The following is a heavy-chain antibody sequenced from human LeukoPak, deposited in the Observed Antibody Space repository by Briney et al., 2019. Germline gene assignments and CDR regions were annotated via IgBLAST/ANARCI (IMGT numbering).Heavy chain of an antibody. Sequence: SETLSLICTVSGVSISSFYWSWIRQPPGKGLVWFGYIYYGGSTNYNPSLKSRVTISVDTSKNQFSLKLSSVTAADTAVYYCARTDYDFWSGYGFDPWGQGTLVTVSS. J-gene: IGHJ5*02. CDR3: ARTDYDFWSGYGFDP. V-gene: IGHV4-59*01. CDR1: GVSISSFY. D-gene: IGHD3-3*01. CDR2: IYYGGST.